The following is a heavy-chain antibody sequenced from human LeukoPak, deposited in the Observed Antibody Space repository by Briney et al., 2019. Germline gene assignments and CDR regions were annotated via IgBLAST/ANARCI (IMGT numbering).Heavy chain of an antibody. CDR3: ARAPAEIGGYYPEYFRH. CDR2: IKSDGST. CDR1: GFTLSRYW. V-gene: IGHV3-74*01. Sequence: PGGSLRLSCAASGFTLSRYWMHWVRQAPGKGLVWVSCIKSDGSTNYADSVKGRFTISRDNAKNTVSLQMNSLRAEDTGVYYCARAPAEIGGYYPEYFRHWGQGTLVTVSS. J-gene: IGHJ1*01. D-gene: IGHD3-22*01.